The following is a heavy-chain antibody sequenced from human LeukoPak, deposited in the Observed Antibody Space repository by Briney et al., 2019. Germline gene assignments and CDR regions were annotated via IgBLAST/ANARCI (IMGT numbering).Heavy chain of an antibody. Sequence: ASVTVSCKASGGTFSSYTISWVRQAPGQGLEWMGRIILILGIANYAQKFQGRVTITADKSTSTAYMELSSLRSEDTAVYYCAREAWSGPFDYWGQGTLVTVSS. V-gene: IGHV1-69*04. CDR3: AREAWSGPFDY. CDR1: GGTFSSYT. CDR2: IILILGIA. J-gene: IGHJ4*02. D-gene: IGHD3-3*01.